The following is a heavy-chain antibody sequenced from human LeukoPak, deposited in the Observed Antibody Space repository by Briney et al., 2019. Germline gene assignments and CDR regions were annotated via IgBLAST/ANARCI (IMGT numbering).Heavy chain of an antibody. D-gene: IGHD3-10*01. CDR1: GFTFSSYG. V-gene: IGHV3-33*01. Sequence: GGSLRLSCAASGFTFSSYGMHWVRQAQGKGLEWVAVIWYDGSNKYYADSVKGRFTISRDNSKNTLYLQMNSLRAEDTAVYYCARYYYGSGSPFFDYWGQGTLVTVSS. CDR3: ARYYYGSGSPFFDY. J-gene: IGHJ4*02. CDR2: IWYDGSNK.